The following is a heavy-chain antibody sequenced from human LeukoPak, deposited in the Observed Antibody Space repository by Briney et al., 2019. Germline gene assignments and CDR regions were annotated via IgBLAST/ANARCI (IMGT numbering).Heavy chain of an antibody. J-gene: IGHJ4*02. CDR2: FDPEDGET. D-gene: IGHD3-9*01. CDR1: GYTLTELS. Sequence: GASVKVSCKVSGYTLTELSMHWVRQAPGKGLEWMGGFDPEDGETIYAQKFQGRVTMTADTSTDTAYMELSSLRSEDTAVYYCATLSDYDILTGYHLWGQGTLVTVSS. V-gene: IGHV1-24*01. CDR3: ATLSDYDILTGYHL.